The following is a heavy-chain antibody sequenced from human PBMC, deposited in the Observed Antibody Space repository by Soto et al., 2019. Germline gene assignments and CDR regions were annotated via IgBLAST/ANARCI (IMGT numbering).Heavy chain of an antibody. V-gene: IGHV3-23*01. J-gene: IGHJ4*02. CDR1: GFTFSSYA. Sequence: EVQLLESGGGLVQPGGSLRLSCAASGFTFSSYAMSWVRQAPGKGLEWVSAISGSGGSTYYADSVKGRFTISRDNSKNKLYLQMNRLRAEDTAVYYCANGTWYHWQDQYSLGYWGQGTLVTVSS. D-gene: IGHD2-15*01. CDR2: ISGSGGST. CDR3: ANGTWYHWQDQYSLGY.